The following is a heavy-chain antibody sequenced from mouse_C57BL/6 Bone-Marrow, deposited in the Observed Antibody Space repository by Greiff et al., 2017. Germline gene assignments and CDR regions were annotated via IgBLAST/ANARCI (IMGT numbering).Heavy chain of an antibody. CDR1: GFTFSSYA. J-gene: IGHJ3*01. CDR3: ARGGSSFSWFAY. V-gene: IGHV5-4*03. D-gene: IGHD1-1*01. CDR2: ISDGGSYT. Sequence: DVMLVESGGGLVKPGGSLKLSCAASGFTFSSYAMSWVRQTPEKRLEWVATISDGGSYTYYPDNVKGRFTISRDNAKNNLYLQMSHLKSEDTAMYYCARGGSSFSWFAYWGQGTLVTVSA.